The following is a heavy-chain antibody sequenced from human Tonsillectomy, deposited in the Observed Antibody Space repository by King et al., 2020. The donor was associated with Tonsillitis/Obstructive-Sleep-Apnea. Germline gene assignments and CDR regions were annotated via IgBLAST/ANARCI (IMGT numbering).Heavy chain of an antibody. J-gene: IGHJ4*02. CDR3: AREEGLRLDY. D-gene: IGHD4-17*01. CDR1: GYTFTGYY. Sequence: VQLVESGAEVKKPGASVKVSCTASGYTFTGYYMHWVRQAPGQGLEWMGRINPNSGVTHYAQKFQGRVTMTRDTSISTAYMELSRLRSDDTAVYYCAREEGLRLDYWGQGTLVTVSS. V-gene: IGHV1-2*06. CDR2: INPNSGVT.